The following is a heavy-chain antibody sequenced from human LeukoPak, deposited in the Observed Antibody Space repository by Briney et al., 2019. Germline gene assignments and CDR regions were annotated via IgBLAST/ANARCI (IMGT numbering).Heavy chain of an antibody. CDR3: ARDTYCSGGSCYPYYYYMDV. Sequence: SETLSLTCTVSGGSISSYYWSWIRQPPGKGREWIGYIYYSGSTNYNPSLKSRVTISVDTSKNQFSLKLSSVTAADTAVYYCARDTYCSGGSCYPYYYYMDVWGKGTTVTVSS. CDR1: GGSISSYY. D-gene: IGHD2-15*01. CDR2: IYYSGST. V-gene: IGHV4-59*01. J-gene: IGHJ6*03.